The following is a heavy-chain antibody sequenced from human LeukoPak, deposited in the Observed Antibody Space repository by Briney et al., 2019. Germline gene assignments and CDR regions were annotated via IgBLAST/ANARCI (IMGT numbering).Heavy chain of an antibody. CDR3: AKQLGYCSDGSCYFPY. CDR1: GFTFSGYS. J-gene: IGHJ4*02. CDR2: ISNNGGYT. V-gene: IGHV3-23*01. D-gene: IGHD2-15*01. Sequence: GGSLRLSCAASGFTFSGYSMNWVRQAPGKGLEWVSAISNNGGYTYYADSVQGRFTISRDNSKSTLCLQMNSLRAEDTAVYYCAKQLGYCSDGSCYFPYWGQGTLVTVYS.